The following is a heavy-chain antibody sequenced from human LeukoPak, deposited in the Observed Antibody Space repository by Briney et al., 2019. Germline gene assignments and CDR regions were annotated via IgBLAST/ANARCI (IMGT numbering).Heavy chain of an antibody. V-gene: IGHV4-30-4*08. CDR1: GASINSGDYY. Sequence: SETLSLTCTVSGASINSGDYYWTWIRQPPGKGLEWIAYIYNSGSTYYNPSLRSRVAISMDTSNNRFSLRLDSVTAADTAVYFCATTARHCSEYWGQGTLVTVSS. CDR2: IYNSGST. CDR3: ATTARHCSEY. J-gene: IGHJ4*02. D-gene: IGHD6-6*01.